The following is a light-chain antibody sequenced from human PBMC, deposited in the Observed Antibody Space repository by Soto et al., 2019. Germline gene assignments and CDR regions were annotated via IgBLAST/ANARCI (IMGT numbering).Light chain of an antibody. J-gene: IGKJ4*01. Sequence: TRLTQSPSSLSASVGDRVTITCQASQHISDYLNWYQQKPGKAPKLLIYDGTKLETGVPSRFSGSGSGTEFTFTISSLQPEDTATYYCHQYFNPRTFGGGTKVDIK. CDR3: HQYFNPRT. CDR1: QHISDY. V-gene: IGKV1-33*01. CDR2: DGT.